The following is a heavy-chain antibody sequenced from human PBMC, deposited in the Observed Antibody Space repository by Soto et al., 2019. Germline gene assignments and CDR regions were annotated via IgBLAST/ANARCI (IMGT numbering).Heavy chain of an antibody. D-gene: IGHD5-12*01. V-gene: IGHV4-59*01. CDR3: ARDIVATYNWFDP. CDR2: IYYSGST. Sequence: PSETLSLTCTVSGGSTSSYYWSWIRQPPGKGLEWIGYIYYSGSTNYNPSLKSRVTISVDTSKNQFSLKLSSVTATDTAVYYCARDIVATYNWFDPWGQGTLVTVSS. CDR1: GGSTSSYY. J-gene: IGHJ5*02.